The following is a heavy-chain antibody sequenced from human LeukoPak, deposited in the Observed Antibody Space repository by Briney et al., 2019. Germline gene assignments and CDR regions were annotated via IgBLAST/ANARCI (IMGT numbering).Heavy chain of an antibody. Sequence: ASVKVSCKASGYTFTGYYMHWVQQAPGQGLEWMGWINPNSGGTNYAQKFQGRVTMTRDTSISTAYMELSSLRSEDTAVYYCARNPPTFDPWGQGTLVTVSS. CDR2: INPNSGGT. J-gene: IGHJ5*02. CDR1: GYTFTGYY. CDR3: ARNPPTFDP. V-gene: IGHV1-2*02.